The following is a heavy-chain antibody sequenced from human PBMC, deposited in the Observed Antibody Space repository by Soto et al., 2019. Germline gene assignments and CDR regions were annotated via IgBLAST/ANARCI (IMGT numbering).Heavy chain of an antibody. J-gene: IGHJ4*02. D-gene: IGHD5-12*01. CDR2: ISSSGSTI. CDR3: ARVDIVATIAY. CDR1: GFTFSSYE. Sequence: GGSLRLSCAASGFTFSSYEMNWVRQAPGKGLEWVSYISSSGSTIYYADSVKGRFTISRDNAKNSLYLQMNSLRAEDTAVYYCARVDIVATIAYWGQETLVTVSS. V-gene: IGHV3-48*03.